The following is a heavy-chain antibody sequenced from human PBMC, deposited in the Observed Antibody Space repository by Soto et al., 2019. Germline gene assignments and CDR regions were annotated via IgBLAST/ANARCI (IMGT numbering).Heavy chain of an antibody. J-gene: IGHJ6*02. D-gene: IGHD4-17*01. CDR3: ARDADYGGSRGGMDV. CDR2: IYYCGSP. Sequence: QVRLEESGPGLVKPSETLSLICSVSGGSVNNANYFWNWIRHHPETALEWIGYIYYCGSPRYNPSFKTRATLSIDTSKNQFSLRLNSVTVADTAVYFCARDADYGGSRGGMDVWGRGTTVTVSS. CDR1: GGSVNNANYF. V-gene: IGHV4-31*03.